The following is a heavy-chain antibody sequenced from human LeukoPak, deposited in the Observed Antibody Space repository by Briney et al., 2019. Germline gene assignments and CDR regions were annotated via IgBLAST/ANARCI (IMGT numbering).Heavy chain of an antibody. V-gene: IGHV4-39*01. CDR1: GGSISSSDYY. CDR3: ARSRKVSSSRIFYFDY. J-gene: IGHJ4*02. D-gene: IGHD6-13*01. CDR2: IYYSGSS. Sequence: SETLSLTCTVSGGSISSSDYYWDWIRQPPGKGLEWIGSIYYSGSSKYNPSLKSRVTTSIDTSKNQFSLNLNSVTAADTAVYYCARSRKVSSSRIFYFDYWGQGTLVTVSS.